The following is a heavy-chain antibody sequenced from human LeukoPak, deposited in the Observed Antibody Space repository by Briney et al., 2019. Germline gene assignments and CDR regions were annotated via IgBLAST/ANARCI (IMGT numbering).Heavy chain of an antibody. D-gene: IGHD3/OR15-3a*01. V-gene: IGHV3-23*01. J-gene: IGHJ4*02. CDR2: ISGSDGRT. CDR1: GFTFSGYS. Sequence: PGGSLRLSCAASGFTFSGYSMSWVRQAPGKGLEWVSGISGSDGRTYYADSVKGRFTISRDNSKNTLYLQMNSLRAEDTAVYFCAKGDWFDYWGQGTLVTVSS. CDR3: AKGDWFDY.